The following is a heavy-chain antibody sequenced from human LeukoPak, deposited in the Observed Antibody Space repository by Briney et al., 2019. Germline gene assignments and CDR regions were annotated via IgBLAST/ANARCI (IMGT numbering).Heavy chain of an antibody. CDR3: GRYNWNDVAFDI. CDR2: IYSGGST. D-gene: IGHD1-20*01. CDR1: GFTVSSNY. J-gene: IGHJ3*02. V-gene: IGHV3-53*01. Sequence: GGSLRLSCAASGFTVSSNYMSWVRQAPGKGLEWVSVIYSGGSTYYADSVKGRFTISRDNSKNTLYLQMNSLRAEDTAVYYCGRYNWNDVAFDIWGQGTMVTVSS.